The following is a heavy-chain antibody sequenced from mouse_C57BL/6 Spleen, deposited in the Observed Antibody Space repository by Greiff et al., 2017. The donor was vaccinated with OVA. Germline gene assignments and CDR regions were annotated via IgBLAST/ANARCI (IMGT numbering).Heavy chain of an antibody. CDR2: SRNKANDYTT. Sequence: EVMLVESGGGLVQSGRSLRLSCATSGFTFSDFYMEWVRQAPGKGLEWIAASRNKANDYTTEYSASVKGRFIVSRDTSQSILYLQMNALRAEDTAIYYCAREVDYWGQGTSVTVSS. CDR1: GFTFSDFY. V-gene: IGHV7-1*01. CDR3: AREVDY. J-gene: IGHJ4*01.